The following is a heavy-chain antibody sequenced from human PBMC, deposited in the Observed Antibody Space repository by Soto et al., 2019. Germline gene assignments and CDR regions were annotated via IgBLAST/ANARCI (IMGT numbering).Heavy chain of an antibody. CDR3: GHGSCSGAECYPNPYFGY. D-gene: IGHD2-15*01. CDR1: GFSLSSTEEG. V-gene: IGHV2-5*02. Sequence: QITLKESGPTLVKPTQTLTLTCTFSGFSLSSTEEGVGWLRQPPGQAPEWLALLYWDNDQRYSPSLKTRLTITTDTSKKQVVLTMTSVDPVDTSTYFCGHGSCSGAECYPNPYFGYWGQGILVSVSS. CDR2: LYWDNDQ. J-gene: IGHJ4*02.